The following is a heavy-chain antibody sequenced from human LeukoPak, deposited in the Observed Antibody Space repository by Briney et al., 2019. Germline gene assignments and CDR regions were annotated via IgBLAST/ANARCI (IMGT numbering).Heavy chain of an antibody. V-gene: IGHV4-61*02. CDR3: ARETTYYYDSSGYYFDAFDI. Sequence: SETLSLTCTVSGGSISSGSYYWSWIRQPAGQGLVWIGRIYTSGSTNYNPSLKSRLTISVDTSKNPFSLKLSSVTAADTAVYYCARETTYYYDSSGYYFDAFDIWGQGTMVTVSS. CDR2: IYTSGST. CDR1: GGSISSGSYY. D-gene: IGHD3-22*01. J-gene: IGHJ3*02.